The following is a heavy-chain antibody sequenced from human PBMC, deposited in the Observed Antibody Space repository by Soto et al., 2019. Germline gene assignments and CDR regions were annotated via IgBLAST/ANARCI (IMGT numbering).Heavy chain of an antibody. V-gene: IGHV4-34*01. CDR1: GGSFSGYY. CDR2: INHSGST. Sequence: SETLSLTCAVYGGSFSGYYWSWIRQPPGKGLEWIGEINHSGSTNYNPSLKSRVTISVDTSKNQFSLKLSSVTAADTAVYYCARGPRHEEVPPYYSSMAVGGKGTTVTVSS. J-gene: IGHJ6*03. CDR3: ARGPRHEEVPPYYSSMAV.